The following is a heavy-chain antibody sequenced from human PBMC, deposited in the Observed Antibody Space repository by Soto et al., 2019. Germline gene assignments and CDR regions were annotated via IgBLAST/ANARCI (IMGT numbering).Heavy chain of an antibody. CDR2: IRSKANSYAT. CDR1: GFTFSGSA. Sequence: EVQLLESGGGLVQPGGSLKLSCAASGFTFSGSAMHWVRQASGKGLEWVGRIRSKANSYATAYAASVKGRFTISRDDSKNTAYLQMNSLKTEDTAVYYCTSPARITIFGVVTPDYWGQGTLVTVSS. V-gene: IGHV3-73*01. D-gene: IGHD3-3*01. CDR3: TSPARITIFGVVTPDY. J-gene: IGHJ4*02.